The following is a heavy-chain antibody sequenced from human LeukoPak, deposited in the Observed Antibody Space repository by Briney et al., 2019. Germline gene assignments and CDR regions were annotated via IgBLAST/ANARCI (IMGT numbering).Heavy chain of an antibody. V-gene: IGHV1-46*01. CDR3: ARPYYYNSGSYSPGDY. J-gene: IGHJ4*02. D-gene: IGHD3-10*01. CDR1: GYTFTSYY. Sequence: ASVKVSCKASGYTFTSYYMHWVRQAPGQGLEWMGIINPSGGTTTYAQKFQGRVTLTRDTSTSTVYIELSSLRFEDTAVYYCARPYYYNSGSYSPGDYWGQGTLVTVSS. CDR2: INPSGGTT.